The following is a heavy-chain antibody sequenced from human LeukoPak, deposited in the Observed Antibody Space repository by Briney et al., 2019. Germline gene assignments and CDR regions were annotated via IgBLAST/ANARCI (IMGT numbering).Heavy chain of an antibody. CDR3: ARAPPYCSSTSCRFDP. V-gene: IGHV4-39*01. CDR1: GGSISSSSYY. J-gene: IGHJ5*02. CDR2: IYYSGSP. D-gene: IGHD2-2*01. Sequence: SETLSLTCTVSGGSISSSSYYWGWIRQPPGGGLEWIGSIYYSGSPYYNPSLKSRVTVSVDTSKNQFSLELTSVTAADTAVYYCARAPPYCSSTSCRFDPWGQGTLVTVSS.